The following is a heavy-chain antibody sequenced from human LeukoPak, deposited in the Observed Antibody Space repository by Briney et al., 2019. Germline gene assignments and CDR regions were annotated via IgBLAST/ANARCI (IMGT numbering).Heavy chain of an antibody. V-gene: IGHV3-30*03. CDR3: ARDGTQEQQLVIDY. Sequence: GGSLRLSCAASGFTFSSYGMHWVRQAPGKGLEWVAVISYDGSNKYYADSVKGRFTISRDNSKNTLYLQMNSLRAEDTAVYYCARDGTQEQQLVIDYWGQGTLVTVSS. CDR1: GFTFSSYG. J-gene: IGHJ4*02. CDR2: ISYDGSNK. D-gene: IGHD6-13*01.